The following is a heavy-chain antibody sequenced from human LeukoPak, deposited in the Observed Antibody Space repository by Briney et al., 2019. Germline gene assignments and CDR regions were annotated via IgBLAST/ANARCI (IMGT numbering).Heavy chain of an antibody. CDR1: GFTFSTYG. V-gene: IGHV3-23*01. D-gene: IGHD1-26*01. Sequence: GGSLRLSCAASGFTFSTYGMSWVRQAPGKGLEWVSGISGGNSRSTYNADSVKGRFTISRDNSKNTLYLQMNSLRAEDTAIYYCAKIAETSGSYGQGYDYWGQGTLVTVSS. CDR3: AKIAETSGSYGQGYDY. CDR2: ISGGNSRST. J-gene: IGHJ4*02.